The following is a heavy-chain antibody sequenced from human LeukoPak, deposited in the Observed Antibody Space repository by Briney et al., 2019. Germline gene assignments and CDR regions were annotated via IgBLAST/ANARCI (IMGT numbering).Heavy chain of an antibody. CDR1: GFTFSSYA. J-gene: IGHJ4*02. D-gene: IGHD3-22*01. V-gene: IGHV3-30*03. Sequence: GGSLRLSCAASGFTFSSYAMHWVRQAPGKGLEWVIVLSYDGTNEYSADSVKGRFTISRDNSKNTLYLQMSSLRSEDTAIYYCARGRYYDSSGYSDWGQGTLVTVSS. CDR3: ARGRYYDSSGYSD. CDR2: LSYDGTNE.